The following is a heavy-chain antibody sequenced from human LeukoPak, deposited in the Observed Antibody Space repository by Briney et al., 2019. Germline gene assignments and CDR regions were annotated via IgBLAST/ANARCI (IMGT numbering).Heavy chain of an antibody. D-gene: IGHD2-2*01. CDR1: GYTFTSYG. J-gene: IGHJ6*03. Sequence: ASVKVSCKASGYTFTSYGISWVRQAPGQGLEWMGWISAYNGNTNYAQKLQGRVTMTTDTSTSTAYMELRSLRSDDTAVYYCASTYCSSTSYYNYYMDVWGKGTTVTVSS. CDR3: ASTYCSSTSYYNYYMDV. V-gene: IGHV1-18*01. CDR2: ISAYNGNT.